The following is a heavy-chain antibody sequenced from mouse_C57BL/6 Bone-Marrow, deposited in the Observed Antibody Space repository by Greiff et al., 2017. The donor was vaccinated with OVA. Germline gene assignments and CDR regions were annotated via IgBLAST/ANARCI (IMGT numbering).Heavy chain of an antibody. Sequence: QVQLQQSGPELVKPGASVKIPCKASGYTFTSYWIQWVKQRPGQGLEWIGEIDPSDGYTNYNQKFKGKATVTVDTSSSTANMQLSSLTSEDSAVYYCAGWEFAYWGQGTLVTVSA. CDR2: IDPSDGYT. V-gene: IGHV1-50*01. D-gene: IGHD4-1*01. CDR3: AGWEFAY. J-gene: IGHJ3*01. CDR1: GYTFTSYW.